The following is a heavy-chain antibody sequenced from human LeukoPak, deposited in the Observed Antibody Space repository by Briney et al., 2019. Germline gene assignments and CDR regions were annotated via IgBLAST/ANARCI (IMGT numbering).Heavy chain of an antibody. CDR3: AKGPRGSYHYFDY. D-gene: IGHD1-26*01. CDR1: RFTFDDYA. V-gene: IGHV3-9*01. CDR2: ISWNSGSI. J-gene: IGHJ4*02. Sequence: GGSLRLSCAASRFTFDDYAMHWVRQAPGKGLEWVSGISWNSGSIGYADSVKGRFTISRDNAKNSLYLQMNSLRAEDTALYYCAKGPRGSYHYFDYWGQGTLVTVSS.